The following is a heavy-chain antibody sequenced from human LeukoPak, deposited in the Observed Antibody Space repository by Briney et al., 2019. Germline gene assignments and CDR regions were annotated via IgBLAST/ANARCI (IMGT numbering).Heavy chain of an antibody. J-gene: IGHJ4*02. V-gene: IGHV4-34*01. CDR2: INHSGST. CDR3: ARLPIGGFGGLSTIRGFDY. Sequence: SETLSLTCAVYGGSFSGYYWSWIRQPPGKGLEWIGEINHSGSTNYNPSLKSRVTISVDTSKNQFSLKLSSVTAADTAVYYCARLPIGGFGGLSTIRGFDYWGQGTLVTVSS. CDR1: GGSFSGYY. D-gene: IGHD3-10*01.